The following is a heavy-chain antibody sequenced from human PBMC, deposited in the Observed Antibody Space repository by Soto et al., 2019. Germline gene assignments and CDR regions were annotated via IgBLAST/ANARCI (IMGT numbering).Heavy chain of an antibody. V-gene: IGHV3-30*18. CDR3: AKGVGWLYNWFDP. D-gene: IGHD3-9*01. CDR2: ISYDGSNK. Sequence: GGSLRLSCAASGFTFSSYGMHWVRQAPGKGLEWVAVISYDGSNKYYADSVKGRFTISRDNSKNTLYLQMNSLRAEDAAVYYCAKGVGWLYNWFDPWGQGTLVTVSS. J-gene: IGHJ5*02. CDR1: GFTFSSYG.